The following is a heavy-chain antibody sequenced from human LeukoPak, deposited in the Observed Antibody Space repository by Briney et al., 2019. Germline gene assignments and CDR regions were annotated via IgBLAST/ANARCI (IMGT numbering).Heavy chain of an antibody. J-gene: IGHJ5*02. Sequence: SGGSLRLSCAASGFTFSSYAMSWVRQAPGKGLEWVAVISYDGSNKYYADSVKGRFTISRDNSKNTLYLQMNSLRAEDTAVYYCAKNRLDSSGYAYNWFDPWGQGTLVTVSS. D-gene: IGHD3-22*01. V-gene: IGHV3-30*18. CDR1: GFTFSSYA. CDR2: ISYDGSNK. CDR3: AKNRLDSSGYAYNWFDP.